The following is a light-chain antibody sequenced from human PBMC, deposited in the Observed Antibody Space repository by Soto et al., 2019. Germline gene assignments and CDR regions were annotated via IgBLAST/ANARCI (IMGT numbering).Light chain of an antibody. J-gene: IGKJ1*01. CDR3: QQSYNIPRT. CDR1: QSISNY. Sequence: DIQMTQSPSSLSASVGDTVTITCRASQSISNYLNWYQHKPGKAPELLLYAASNLQSGVPSRFSGSGSGKDFTLTINSLQPEDFATYYCQQSYNIPRTFGQGTKVEIE. V-gene: IGKV1-39*01. CDR2: AAS.